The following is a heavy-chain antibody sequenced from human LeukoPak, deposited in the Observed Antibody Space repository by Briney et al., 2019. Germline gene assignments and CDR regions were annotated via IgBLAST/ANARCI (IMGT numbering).Heavy chain of an antibody. CDR2: ISSSGSTI. Sequence: GGSLRLSCAASGFTFSDYYMIWIRHAPGKGLEWVSYISSSGSTIYYADSVKGRVTIARDNAKHSLYLQMNSLRAEDTAVYHCARDSYYDSIWGQGTLVTVSS. CDR3: ARDSYYDSI. J-gene: IGHJ4*02. D-gene: IGHD3-22*01. CDR1: GFTFSDYY. V-gene: IGHV3-11*04.